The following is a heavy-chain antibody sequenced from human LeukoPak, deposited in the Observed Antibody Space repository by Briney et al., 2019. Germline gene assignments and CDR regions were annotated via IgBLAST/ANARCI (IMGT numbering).Heavy chain of an antibody. CDR3: ERGGPIFCGGESGSPGDS. D-gene: IGHD2-21*01. CDR1: GFTFSDYW. J-gene: IGHJ4*02. CDR2: INADEDRA. Sequence: GGSLRLSCAASGFTFSDYWMHWVRQAPGKGLVWVSHINADEDRAAYADSVKGRFTISRDNARNTLYLQMNSLRAEDTAVYYWERGGPIFCGGESGSPGDSGGQGTRVPVS. V-gene: IGHV3-74*01.